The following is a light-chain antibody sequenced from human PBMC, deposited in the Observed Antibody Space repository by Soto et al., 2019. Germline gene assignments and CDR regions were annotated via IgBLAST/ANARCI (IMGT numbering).Light chain of an antibody. CDR1: QGIRNY. CDR3: QYLNSFPLT. Sequence: IQLTQSPSSLSASVGDRVTITCRASQGIRNYLAWYQQKPGKAPQLLIYLASTLQVGVPSRFSGSGSGTAFSLTISSLQPADVATYYCQYLNSFPLTFGGGTKVEIK. V-gene: IGKV1-9*01. J-gene: IGKJ4*01. CDR2: LAS.